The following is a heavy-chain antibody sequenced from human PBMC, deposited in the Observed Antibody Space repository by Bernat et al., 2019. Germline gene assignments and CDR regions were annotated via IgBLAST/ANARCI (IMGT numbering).Heavy chain of an antibody. CDR2: ISYDGSNK. Sequence: QVQLVESGGGVVQPGRSLRLSCAASGFTFSSYGMHWVRQAPGKGLEWVAVISYDGSNKYYAGTVKGRFTISRDKSKNTLYLQVNSLRAEDMAVYYCAKGSRGSYTVYFDYWGQGTLVTVSS. CDR1: GFTFSSYG. CDR3: AKGSRGSYTVYFDY. D-gene: IGHD1-26*01. J-gene: IGHJ4*02. V-gene: IGHV3-30*18.